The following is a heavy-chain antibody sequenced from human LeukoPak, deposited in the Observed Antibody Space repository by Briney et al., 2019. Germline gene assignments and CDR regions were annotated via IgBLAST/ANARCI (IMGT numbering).Heavy chain of an antibody. J-gene: IGHJ4*02. CDR1: GGSISSYY. Sequence: SETLSLTCTVSGGSISSYYWSWIRQPPGKGLEWIGYICYSGSTNYNPSLKSRVTISVDTSKNQFSLKLSSVTAADTAVYYCARASLYSSWGFDYWGQGTLVTVSS. D-gene: IGHD6-6*01. CDR3: ARASLYSSWGFDY. CDR2: ICYSGST. V-gene: IGHV4-59*01.